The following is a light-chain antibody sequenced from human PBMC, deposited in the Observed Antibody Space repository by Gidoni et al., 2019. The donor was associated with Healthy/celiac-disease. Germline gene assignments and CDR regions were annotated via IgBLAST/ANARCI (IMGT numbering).Light chain of an antibody. J-gene: IGKJ1*01. Sequence: EVVITHSLATLSVSLGERATLSCRASQSVSSNLAWYQQKPGQAPRLLIYGASTRATGIPARLSGSGSGTEFIITISSMQSEDFVVYYCQQYNNWPPWTFGQGTKVEIK. CDR2: GAS. CDR3: QQYNNWPPWT. CDR1: QSVSSN. V-gene: IGKV3-15*01.